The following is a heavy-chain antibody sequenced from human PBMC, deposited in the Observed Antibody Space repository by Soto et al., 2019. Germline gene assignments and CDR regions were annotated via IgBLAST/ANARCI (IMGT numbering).Heavy chain of an antibody. CDR2: ISGSGNKT. V-gene: IGHV3-23*01. Sequence: EVHLLESGGSLVQPGGSLRLSCAASGFSFSPYAMSWVRQAPGKGLEWVSGISGSGNKTYYADSVKGRFTISRDNSKDTLYLEMNSLRPEDTAVYHCAKSRDGYSFYYFYGLDVWGQGTTVTVSS. CDR1: GFSFSPYA. CDR3: AKSRDGYSFYYFYGLDV. D-gene: IGHD4-4*01. J-gene: IGHJ6*02.